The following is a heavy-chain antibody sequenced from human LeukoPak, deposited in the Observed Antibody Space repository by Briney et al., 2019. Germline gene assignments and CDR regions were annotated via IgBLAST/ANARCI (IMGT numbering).Heavy chain of an antibody. D-gene: IGHD1-26*01. CDR3: AREEGIDYYYYGMDA. CDR2: ISYDGSNK. J-gene: IGHJ6*02. Sequence: GGSLRLSCAASGFTFSSYAMHWVRQAPGKGLEWVAVISYDGSNKYYADSVKGRFTISRGNSKNTLYLQMNSLRAEDTAVYYCAREEGIDYYYYGMDAWGQGTTVTVSS. CDR1: GFTFSSYA. V-gene: IGHV3-30-3*01.